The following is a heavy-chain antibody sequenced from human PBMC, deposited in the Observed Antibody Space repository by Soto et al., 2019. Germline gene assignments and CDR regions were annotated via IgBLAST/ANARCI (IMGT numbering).Heavy chain of an antibody. V-gene: IGHV4-4*07. CDR2: IYTSGST. D-gene: IGHD6-6*01. J-gene: IGHJ6*02. CDR3: AKVRIAARTGAYGMDV. Sequence: SETLSLTCTVSGGSISSYYWSWIRQPAGKGLEWIGRIYTSGSTNYNPSLKSRVTMSVDTSKNQFSLTLSSVTAAATAVYYCAKVRIAARTGAYGMDVWGQGTTVTVSS. CDR1: GGSISSYY.